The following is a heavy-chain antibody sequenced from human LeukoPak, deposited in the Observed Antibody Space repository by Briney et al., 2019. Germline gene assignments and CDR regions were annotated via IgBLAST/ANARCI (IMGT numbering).Heavy chain of an antibody. J-gene: IGHJ4*02. CDR3: ARESQWERAFDY. CDR2: IYHSGST. Sequence: SETLSLTCTVSGYSISSGYYWGWIRQPPGKGLEWIGSIYHSGSTYYNPSLKSRVTISVDTSKNQFSLKLSSVTAADTAVYYCARESQWERAFDYWGQGTLATVSS. D-gene: IGHD1-26*01. CDR1: GYSISSGYY. V-gene: IGHV4-38-2*02.